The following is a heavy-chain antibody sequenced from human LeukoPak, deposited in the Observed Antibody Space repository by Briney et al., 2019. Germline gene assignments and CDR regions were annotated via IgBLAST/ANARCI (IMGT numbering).Heavy chain of an antibody. J-gene: IGHJ3*02. CDR1: GGSISSGDYY. Sequence: SQTLSLTCTVSGGSISSGDYYWSWIRQHPGKGLEWIGCISYSGSTYYNPSLKSRVSISVDTSKNQFSLKLSSVTAADTAVYYCGRAEQQLGNDAFHIWGQGTMVTVSS. V-gene: IGHV4-31*03. CDR3: GRAEQQLGNDAFHI. D-gene: IGHD6-13*01. CDR2: ISYSGST.